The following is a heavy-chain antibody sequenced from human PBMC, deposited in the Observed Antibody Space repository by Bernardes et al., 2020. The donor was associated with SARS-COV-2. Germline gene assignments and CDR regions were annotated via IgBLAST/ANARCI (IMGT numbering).Heavy chain of an antibody. J-gene: IGHJ6*02. V-gene: IGHV4-34*01. CDR3: ARGNDYHSGTFYKKDGLDV. Sequence: SETLSLTCAVYGGSFRGYYWSWIRQPPGKGLEWIGEINHRGSTNYNPSLKSRVTISVDTSKNQFSLKLSSVTAADTAVYYCARGNDYHSGTFYKKDGLDVWGQGTTVTVSS. CDR1: GGSFRGYY. D-gene: IGHD3-10*01. CDR2: INHRGST.